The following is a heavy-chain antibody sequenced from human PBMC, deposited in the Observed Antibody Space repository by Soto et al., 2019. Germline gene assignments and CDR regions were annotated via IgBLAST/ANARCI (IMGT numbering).Heavy chain of an antibody. J-gene: IGHJ4*02. CDR3: ARHRFNYYDNTVYYYFDY. D-gene: IGHD3-22*01. V-gene: IGHV1-18*04. CDR1: GYTFTSYG. Sequence: QVQLVQSGAEVKKPGASVKVSCKASGYTFTSYGISWVRQAPGQGPEWMGWISGHNGNTNHPQSLQGRVTMTTDKSRNTAYMELRSLRSDDTAVYYCARHRFNYYDNTVYYYFDYWGQGTRVTVSS. CDR2: ISGHNGNT.